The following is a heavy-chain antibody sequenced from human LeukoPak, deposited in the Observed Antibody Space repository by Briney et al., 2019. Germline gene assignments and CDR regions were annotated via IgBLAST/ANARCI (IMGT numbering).Heavy chain of an antibody. V-gene: IGHV3-7*01. CDR2: IRKDGNEK. J-gene: IGHJ5*02. D-gene: IGHD3-10*01. CDR1: GFTFSSYW. Sequence: PGGSLRLSCAASGFTFSSYWMSWVRQAPGKGLEWVGNIRKDGNEKYYVDSVRGRFFISRDNAKNSVYLEMNNVGVDDSGVYYCARDPLYGSGSYYRWLDPWGQGTLVTVSS. CDR3: ARDPLYGSGSYYRWLDP.